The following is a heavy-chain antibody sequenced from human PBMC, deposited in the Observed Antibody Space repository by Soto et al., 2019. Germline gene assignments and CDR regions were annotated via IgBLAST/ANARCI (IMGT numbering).Heavy chain of an antibody. Sequence: NYAMRGSLQAPGKGLEWVAVIWYDGSDKNYADSVKGRFTISRDNSKNTLYLQMNSLRAEDTAVYYCARDVCNYASVFCGMDVWGQGTTVTV. CDR1: NYA. J-gene: IGHJ6*02. CDR3: ARDVCNYASVFCGMDV. D-gene: IGHD3-10*01. CDR2: IWYDGSDK. V-gene: IGHV3-33*01.